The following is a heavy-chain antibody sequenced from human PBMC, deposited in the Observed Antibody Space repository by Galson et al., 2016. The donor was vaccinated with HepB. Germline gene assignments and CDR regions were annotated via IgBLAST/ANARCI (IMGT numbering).Heavy chain of an antibody. D-gene: IGHD1-20*01. CDR1: GFNFSGYS. J-gene: IGHJ5*02. Sequence: SLRLSCAASGFNFSGYSMNWVRQVPGTGLEWISYISKDKSTVYYADSVKGRFTISRDNAENSIYLQMNSLRDEDTAIYYCARDNWNARPGYYDPWGQGAPVTVSS. V-gene: IGHV3-48*02. CDR3: ARDNWNARPGYYDP. CDR2: ISKDKSTV.